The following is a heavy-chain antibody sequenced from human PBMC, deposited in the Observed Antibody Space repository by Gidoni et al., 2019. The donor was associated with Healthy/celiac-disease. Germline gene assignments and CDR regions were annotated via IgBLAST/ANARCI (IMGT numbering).Heavy chain of an antibody. CDR2: IIPIFGTA. Sequence: QVQLVQSGAEVKKPGSSVKVSCKASGGTFSSYAISWVRQAPGQGLEWMGGIIPIFGTANYAQKFQGRGTITADESTSTAYMELSSLRSEDTAVYYCARGPLNIHHYGMDVWGQGTTVTVSS. CDR3: ARGPLNIHHYGMDV. CDR1: GGTFSSYA. J-gene: IGHJ6*02. V-gene: IGHV1-69*01.